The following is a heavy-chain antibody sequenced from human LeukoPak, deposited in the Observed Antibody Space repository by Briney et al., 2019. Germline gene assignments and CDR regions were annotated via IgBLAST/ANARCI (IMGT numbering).Heavy chain of an antibody. CDR1: GGSISSGGYY. Sequence: SETLSLTCTVSGGSISSGGYYWSWIRQHPGKGLEWIGYIYYSGSTYYSPSLKSRVTISVDTSKNQFSLKLSSVTAADTAVYYCASTYCGGDCPPFEYFQHWGQGTLVTVSS. CDR3: ASTYCGGDCPPFEYFQH. J-gene: IGHJ1*01. CDR2: IYYSGST. V-gene: IGHV4-31*03. D-gene: IGHD2-21*02.